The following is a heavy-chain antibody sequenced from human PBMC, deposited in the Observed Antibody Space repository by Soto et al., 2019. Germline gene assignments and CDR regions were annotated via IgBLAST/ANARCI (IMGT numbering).Heavy chain of an antibody. D-gene: IGHD1-26*01. J-gene: IGHJ6*02. V-gene: IGHV1-24*01. CDR1: GHTLTELS. CDR2: FDPEGGEA. CDR3: ARAQVPSTWGYYYGMDV. Sequence: ASVKVSCKISGHTLTELSIHWVRQAPGKGLEWMGGFDPEGGEAIYAQKWHGRVTVTEDTVTDTAYMELSSLRSEDTAVYYCARAQVPSTWGYYYGMDVWGQGTTVTVSS.